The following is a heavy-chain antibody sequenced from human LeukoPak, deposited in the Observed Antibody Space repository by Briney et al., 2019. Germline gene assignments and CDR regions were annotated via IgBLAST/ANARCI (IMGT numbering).Heavy chain of an antibody. CDR3: ARTTEAHSWRTRYYDYYMDV. Sequence: MSGGSLRLSCAASGFTFSSYAMSWIRQPPGKGLEWIGEINHSGSTNYNPSLKSRVTISVDTSKNQFSLKLSSVTAADTAVYYCARTTEAHSWRTRYYDYYMDVWGKGTTVTVSS. CDR1: GFTFSSYA. D-gene: IGHD6-13*01. V-gene: IGHV4-34*01. J-gene: IGHJ6*03. CDR2: INHSGST.